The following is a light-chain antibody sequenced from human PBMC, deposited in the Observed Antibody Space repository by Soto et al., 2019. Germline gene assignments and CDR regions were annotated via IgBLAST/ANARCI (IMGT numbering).Light chain of an antibody. CDR3: CSYAGSLWV. CDR2: DVS. CDR1: SSDVGGYNY. V-gene: IGLV2-11*01. Sequence: QSALTQPRSVSGSPGQSVTISCTGTSSDVGGYNYVSWYQQHPGKAPKLMIYDVSKRPSGVPDRFSGSKSGNTASLTSSGLQAEDEADYYCCSYAGSLWVFGGGTKLTVL. J-gene: IGLJ3*02.